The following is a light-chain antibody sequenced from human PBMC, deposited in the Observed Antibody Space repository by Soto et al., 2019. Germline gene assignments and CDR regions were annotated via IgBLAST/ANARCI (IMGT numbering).Light chain of an antibody. CDR3: QQSYSSPRT. V-gene: IGKV1-39*01. CDR2: DAS. J-gene: IGKJ2*01. CDR1: QSISTY. Sequence: DIQMTQSPSSLSASVGDRVTITCRASQSISTYLNWYQQKPGKAPKLLIYDASSLQSGVPSRFSGSGSGTDFTLTISSLQPEDFANYYCQQSYSSPRTFGQGTKLEIK.